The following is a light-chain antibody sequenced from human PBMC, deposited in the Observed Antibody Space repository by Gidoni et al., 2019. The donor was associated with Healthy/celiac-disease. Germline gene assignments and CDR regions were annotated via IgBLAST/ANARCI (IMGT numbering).Light chain of an antibody. CDR1: QSVSSY. CDR2: DAS. Sequence: IVLTPSPATLSLSPGERATLSCRASQSVSSYFAGYQQKPGQAPKLLIYDASNRATGIPARFSGSGSGTDVTLTISSREPEDFAVYYCQQRSNWPPATFGGGTKVEIK. CDR3: QQRSNWPPAT. V-gene: IGKV3-11*01. J-gene: IGKJ4*01.